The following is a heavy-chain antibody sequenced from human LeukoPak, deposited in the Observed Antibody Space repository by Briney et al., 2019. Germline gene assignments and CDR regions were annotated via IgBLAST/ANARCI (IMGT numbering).Heavy chain of an antibody. CDR3: ARGGGAAGYDNEFDY. V-gene: IGHV4-59*01. CDR2: IYYTGNT. D-gene: IGHD5-12*01. Sequence: SEILSLTCTVSGGSIGSYYWSWIRQPPGEGLEWIGYIYYTGNTNFNPSLKSRVTISVDTSKNQFSLKLTSVTAADAAVYYCARGGGAAGYDNEFDYWGQGALVTVSS. CDR1: GGSIGSYY. J-gene: IGHJ4*02.